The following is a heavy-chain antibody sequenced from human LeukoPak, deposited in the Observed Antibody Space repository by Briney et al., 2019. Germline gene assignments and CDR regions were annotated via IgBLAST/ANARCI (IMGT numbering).Heavy chain of an antibody. Sequence: ATSVKVSCKASGGTFSSYAISWARQAPGQGLEWMGGIIPIFGTANYAQKFQGRVTITADESTSTSYMELSSLRSEDTAVYYCALRYFDWLSRSRVYYYYGMDVWGKGTTVTVSS. CDR1: GGTFSSYA. J-gene: IGHJ6*04. CDR3: ALRYFDWLSRSRVYYYYGMDV. V-gene: IGHV1-69*01. CDR2: IIPIFGTA. D-gene: IGHD3-9*01.